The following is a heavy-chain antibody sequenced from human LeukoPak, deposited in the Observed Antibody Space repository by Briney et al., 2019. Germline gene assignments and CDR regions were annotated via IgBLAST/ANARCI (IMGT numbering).Heavy chain of an antibody. V-gene: IGHV3-21*01. CDR2: ISSSSSYI. CDR1: GFTFSSYS. CDR3: ARDQVGYCSSTSCPDYYYYMDV. Sequence: GGSLRLSCAASGFTFSSYSMNWVRQAPGKGLEWVSSISSSSSYIYYADSVKGRFTISRDNAKNSLYLQMNSLRAEDTAVYYRARDQVGYCSSTSCPDYYYYMDVWGKGTTVTVSS. J-gene: IGHJ6*03. D-gene: IGHD2-2*01.